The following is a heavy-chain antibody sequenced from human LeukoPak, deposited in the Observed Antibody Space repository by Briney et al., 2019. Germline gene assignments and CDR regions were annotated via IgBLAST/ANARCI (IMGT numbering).Heavy chain of an antibody. J-gene: IGHJ4*02. Sequence: SETLSLTCAVYGGSFSGYYWSWIRQPPGKGLEWIGEINHSGSTNYNPSLKSRVTISVDTSKNQFSLKLSSVTAADTAVFYCATRMSAAGTSFDYWGQGTLVTVS. CDR3: ATRMSAAGTSFDY. V-gene: IGHV4-34*01. CDR1: GGSFSGYY. CDR2: INHSGST. D-gene: IGHD6-13*01.